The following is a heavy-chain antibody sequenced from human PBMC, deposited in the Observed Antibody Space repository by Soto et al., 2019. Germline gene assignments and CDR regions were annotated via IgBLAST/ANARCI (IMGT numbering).Heavy chain of an antibody. CDR3: ARDSSSGYDT. CDR1: GYTFTSYG. J-gene: IGHJ5*02. Sequence: QVQLVQSGTEVKKPGASVKVSCKASGYTFTSYGITWVRQAPGQGLEWMGWIGTYNGKTDYLQKFQGRVIMTTDTSTITDYMELRSLRSDDTAVYYCARDSSSGYDTWGQGTLVTVSS. CDR2: IGTYNGKT. D-gene: IGHD3-22*01. V-gene: IGHV1-18*01.